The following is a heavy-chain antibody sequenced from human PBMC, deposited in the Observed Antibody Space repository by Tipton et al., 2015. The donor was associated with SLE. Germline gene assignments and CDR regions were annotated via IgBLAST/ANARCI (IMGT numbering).Heavy chain of an antibody. Sequence: SLRLSCAASGFTFSSYDMHWVRQATGKGLEWVSAIGTAGDTYYPGSVKGRFTISRENAKNSLYLQMNSLRAGDTAVYYCARGAYYDFWSGYYKDAFDIWGQGTMVTVSS. CDR2: IGTAGDT. V-gene: IGHV3-13*04. CDR1: GFTFSSYD. D-gene: IGHD3-3*01. J-gene: IGHJ3*02. CDR3: ARGAYYDFWSGYYKDAFDI.